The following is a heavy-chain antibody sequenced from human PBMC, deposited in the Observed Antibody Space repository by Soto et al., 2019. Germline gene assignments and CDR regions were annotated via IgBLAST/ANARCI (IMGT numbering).Heavy chain of an antibody. D-gene: IGHD1-26*01. CDR1: GGSFSGYY. CDR2: INHSGGT. J-gene: IGHJ4*02. V-gene: IGHV4-34*01. CDR3: ARLRWVQPWVFDY. Sequence: PSETLSLSCAVYGGSFSGYYMSWIRQAPVKGLEWVGEINHSGGTNYNPSVKSRVTISVDTSKNQFSLQMSTLKAADTAVYYCARLRWVQPWVFDYWGQGTLVTVSS.